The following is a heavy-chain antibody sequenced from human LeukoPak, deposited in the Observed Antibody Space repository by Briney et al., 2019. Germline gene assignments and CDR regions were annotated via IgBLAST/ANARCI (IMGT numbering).Heavy chain of an antibody. CDR3: ARESTGTFDY. CDR2: ISYDGSNK. Sequence: PRGSLRLSCAASGFTFSSYVMLWVRQAPGKGLEWVAVISYDGSNKYYADSVKGRFTISRGNSKNTVYLQMNSLRADDTAVYYCARESTGTFDYWGQGTLVTVSS. D-gene: IGHD3-10*01. CDR1: GFTFSSYV. J-gene: IGHJ4*02. V-gene: IGHV3-30*04.